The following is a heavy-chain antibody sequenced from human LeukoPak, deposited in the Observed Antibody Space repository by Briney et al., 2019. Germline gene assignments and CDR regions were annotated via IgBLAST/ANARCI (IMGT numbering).Heavy chain of an antibody. CDR1: GSTFNNYA. CDR2: ISGSGDTT. Sequence: GGSLRLSCAASGSTFNNYAMSWVRQAPGKGLEWVSAISGSGDTTFSADSVKGRFTISRDNSKNTLYLQMNSLRAEDTAVYYCAKDQRPSYYYDSSGYPLWGQGTLVTVSS. V-gene: IGHV3-23*01. CDR3: AKDQRPSYYYDSSGYPL. J-gene: IGHJ4*02. D-gene: IGHD3-22*01.